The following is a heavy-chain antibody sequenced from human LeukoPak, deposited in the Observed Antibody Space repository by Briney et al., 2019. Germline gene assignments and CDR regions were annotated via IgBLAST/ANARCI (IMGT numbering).Heavy chain of an antibody. J-gene: IGHJ4*02. D-gene: IGHD6-19*01. CDR1: GFTFDDYA. V-gene: IGHV3-9*01. CDR2: ISWNSGSI. Sequence: GGSLRLSCAASGFTFDDYAMHWVRQAPGKGLEWVSGISWNSGSIGYADSVKGRFTISRDNAKNSLYLQMNSLRAEDTALYYCAKDTEQWLADIDYRGQGTLVTVSS. CDR3: AKDTEQWLADIDY.